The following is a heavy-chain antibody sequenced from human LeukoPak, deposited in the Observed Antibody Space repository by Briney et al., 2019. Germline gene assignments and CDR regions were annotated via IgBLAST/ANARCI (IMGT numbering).Heavy chain of an antibody. D-gene: IGHD2-2*01. CDR1: GGSISSYY. CDR3: ARGAPGYCSSTTCPLDY. CDR2: IYYSGST. V-gene: IGHV4-59*01. Sequence: SETLSLTCTVSGGSISSYYWSWIRQPPGKGLEWIGYIYYSGSTNYNPSLKSRVTISVDTSKNQFFLKLSSVTAADTAVYYCARGAPGYCSSTTCPLDYWGQGTLVTVSS. J-gene: IGHJ4*02.